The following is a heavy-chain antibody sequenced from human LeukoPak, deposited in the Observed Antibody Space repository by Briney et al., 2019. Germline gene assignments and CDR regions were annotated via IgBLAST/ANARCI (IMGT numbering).Heavy chain of an antibody. CDR1: GFTFSSYG. D-gene: IGHD1-26*01. CDR2: ITSGSSYI. J-gene: IGHJ6*03. CDR3: ARDPYSGSYGNYYYYFMDV. Sequence: KTGGSLRLSCAASGFTFSSYGMNWVRQAPGKGLEWVSSITSGSSYIYYADSVKGRFTISRDNAKNSLYLQMNSLRAEDTAVYYCARDPYSGSYGNYYYYFMDVWGKGTTVTISS. V-gene: IGHV3-21*01.